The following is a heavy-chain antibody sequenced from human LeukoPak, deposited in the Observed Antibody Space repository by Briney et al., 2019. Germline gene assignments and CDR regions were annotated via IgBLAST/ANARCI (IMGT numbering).Heavy chain of an antibody. Sequence: GGSLRLSCAASGFTFSSYEMNWVRQAPGKGLEWISYITSSGNSICYADSLKGRFTISRDNAKNSLYLQMNSLRAEDTAVYYCARVRIVAAGGAFDIWGQGTMVTVSS. V-gene: IGHV3-48*03. J-gene: IGHJ3*02. D-gene: IGHD6-13*01. CDR1: GFTFSSYE. CDR2: ITSSGNSI. CDR3: ARVRIVAAGGAFDI.